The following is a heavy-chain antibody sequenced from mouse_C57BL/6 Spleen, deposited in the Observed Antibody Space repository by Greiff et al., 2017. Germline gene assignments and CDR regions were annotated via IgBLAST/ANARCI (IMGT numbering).Heavy chain of an antibody. CDR2: IHPNRGST. D-gene: IGHD1-1*01. CDR3: ARDYYGSSYEYAMDY. J-gene: IGHJ4*01. CDR1: GYTFTSYW. Sequence: QVQLQQPGAELVKPGASVKLSCKASGYTFTSYWMHWVKQRPGQGLEWIGMIHPNRGSTNYNEKFKSKATLTVDKSSSPAYTQRSSLTSEDSAVYYCARDYYGSSYEYAMDYWGQGTSVTVSS. V-gene: IGHV1-64*01.